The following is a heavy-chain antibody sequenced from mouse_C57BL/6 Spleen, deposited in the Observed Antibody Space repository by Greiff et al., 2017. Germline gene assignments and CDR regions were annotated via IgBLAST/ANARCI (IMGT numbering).Heavy chain of an antibody. CDR3: ARCDYDGVYYAMDY. Sequence: QVQLQQPGAELVKPGASVKLSCKASGYTFTSYWMHWVKQRPGRGLEWIGRIDPNSGGTKYNEKFKSKATLTVDKPSSTAYMQRSSLTSEDSAVYYCARCDYDGVYYAMDYWGQGTSVTVSS. J-gene: IGHJ4*01. CDR2: IDPNSGGT. CDR1: GYTFTSYW. D-gene: IGHD2-4*01. V-gene: IGHV1-72*01.